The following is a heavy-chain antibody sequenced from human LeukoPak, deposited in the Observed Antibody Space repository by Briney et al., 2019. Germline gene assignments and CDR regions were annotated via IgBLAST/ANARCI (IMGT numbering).Heavy chain of an antibody. CDR3: ARVEDCSSTSCYTFDY. V-gene: IGHV4-61*01. Sequence: SETLSLTCTVSGGSVSSGSYYWSWIRQPPGTGLEWIGYIYYSGSTNYNPSLKSRVTISVDTSKNQSSLKLSSVTAADTAVYYCARVEDCSSTSCYTFDYWGQGTLVTVSS. CDR1: GGSVSSGSYY. CDR2: IYYSGST. J-gene: IGHJ4*02. D-gene: IGHD2-2*01.